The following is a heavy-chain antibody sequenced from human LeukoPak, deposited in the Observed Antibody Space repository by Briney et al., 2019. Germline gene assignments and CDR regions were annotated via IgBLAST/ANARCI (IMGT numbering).Heavy chain of an antibody. CDR2: MNPNSGNT. J-gene: IGHJ5*02. D-gene: IGHD2-2*01. Sequence: ASVKVSCKASGYTFTSYDINWVRQATGQGLEWMGWMNPNSGNTGYAQKFQGRVTITRNTSMSTAYMELSSLRSEDTAVYYCARGLYCSSTSCPYNWFDPWGQGALVTVSS. V-gene: IGHV1-8*03. CDR3: ARGLYCSSTSCPYNWFDP. CDR1: GYTFTSYD.